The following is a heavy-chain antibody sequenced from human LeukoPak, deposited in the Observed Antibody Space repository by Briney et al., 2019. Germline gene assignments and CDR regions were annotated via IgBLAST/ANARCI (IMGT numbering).Heavy chain of an antibody. Sequence: PGRSLRLSCAASGFTFSSYAMHWVRQAPGKGLEWVAVISYDGSNKYYADSVKGRFTISRDNSKNTLYLQMNSLRAEDTAVYYCARDNRRGNYFDYWGQGTLVTVSS. CDR1: GFTFSSYA. CDR3: ARDNRRGNYFDY. J-gene: IGHJ4*02. V-gene: IGHV3-30-3*01. CDR2: ISYDGSNK.